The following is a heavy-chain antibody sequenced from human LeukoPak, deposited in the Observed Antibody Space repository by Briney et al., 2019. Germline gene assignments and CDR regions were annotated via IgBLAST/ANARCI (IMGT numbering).Heavy chain of an antibody. J-gene: IGHJ4*02. V-gene: IGHV3-23*01. CDR3: AKPPGGSGWYVVDYFDY. Sequence: PGGSLRLSCAASGFTFSSYAMSWVRQAPGKGLEWVSAISGSGGSTYYADSVKGRFTISRDNSKNTLYLQMNSLRAEDTAVYYCAKPPGGSGWYVVDYFDYWGQGTLVTVSS. D-gene: IGHD6-19*01. CDR2: ISGSGGST. CDR1: GFTFSSYA.